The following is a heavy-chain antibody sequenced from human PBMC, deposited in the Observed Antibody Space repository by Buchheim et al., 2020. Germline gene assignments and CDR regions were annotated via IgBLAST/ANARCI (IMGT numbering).Heavy chain of an antibody. CDR3: VSYDWGSSRPWFDY. V-gene: IGHV4-4*02. J-gene: IGHJ4*02. Sequence: QVQLQESGPGLVKPSGALSLTCAVSGGSISGSQWWTWVRQPPGKGLEWIGETYHSGSPNSNTSLKSRVSISVDKTKNQFTLKLTSVTAADTAVYYCVSYDWGSSRPWFDYWGQGTL. D-gene: IGHD3-16*02. CDR1: GGSISGSQW. CDR2: TYHSGSP.